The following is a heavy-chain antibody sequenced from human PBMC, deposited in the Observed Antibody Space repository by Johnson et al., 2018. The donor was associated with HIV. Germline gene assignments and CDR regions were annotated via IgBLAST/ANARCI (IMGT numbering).Heavy chain of an antibody. D-gene: IGHD6-13*01. CDR1: GFTFRAYG. J-gene: IGHJ3*02. V-gene: IGHV3-30*18. CDR2: MSYDGSNN. CDR3: AKSLGQQLVVVDAFDI. Sequence: QVQLVESGGGVVQPGTSLRLSCAASGFTFRAYGMHWVRQAPGKGLEWLTLMSYDGSNNYYADSVKGRFTISRDNSKSTLFLQMSILRGEDTGVYYCAKSLGQQLVVVDAFDITGQGTMVTVSS.